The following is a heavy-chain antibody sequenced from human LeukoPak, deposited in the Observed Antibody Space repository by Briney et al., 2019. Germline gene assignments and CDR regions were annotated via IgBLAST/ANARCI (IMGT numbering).Heavy chain of an antibody. CDR2: ISYDGSNK. D-gene: IGHD5-24*01. CDR1: GFTFSSYG. J-gene: IGHJ4*02. Sequence: GGSLRLSCAASGFTFSSYGMHWVRQAPGKGLEWVAVISYDGSNKYYADSVKGRFTISRDNSKNTLYLQMNSLRAEDTALYYCAKDDAWLQYGNWGRGTLVTVSS. V-gene: IGHV3-30*18. CDR3: AKDDAWLQYGN.